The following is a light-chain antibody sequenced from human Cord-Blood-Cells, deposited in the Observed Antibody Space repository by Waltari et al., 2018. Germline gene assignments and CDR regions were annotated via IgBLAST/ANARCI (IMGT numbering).Light chain of an antibody. Sequence: EIVMTQSPATLSVSPGERATLSCRASQSVSSDLAWYQQKPGQAPRLLIYGASTSATGIPARFSGSGSGTEFTLTISSLQSEDFAVYYCQQYNNWAPDTFGAGTKLEIK. CDR2: GAS. CDR3: QQYNNWAPDT. CDR1: QSVSSD. V-gene: IGKV3-15*01. J-gene: IGKJ2*01.